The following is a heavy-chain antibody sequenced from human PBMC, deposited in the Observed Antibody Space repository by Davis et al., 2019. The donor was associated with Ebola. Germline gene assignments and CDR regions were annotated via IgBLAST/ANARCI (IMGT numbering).Heavy chain of an antibody. CDR1: GYTFTSYY. Sequence: ASVKVSCKASGYTFTSYYMHWVRQAPGQGLEWMGIINPSGGSTSYAQKFQGRVTMTRDTSTSTVYMELSSLRSEDTAVYYCARGRPGYDFWSGRNYYYMDVWGKGTTVTVSS. J-gene: IGHJ6*03. CDR2: INPSGGST. V-gene: IGHV1-46*01. D-gene: IGHD3-3*01. CDR3: ARGRPGYDFWSGRNYYYMDV.